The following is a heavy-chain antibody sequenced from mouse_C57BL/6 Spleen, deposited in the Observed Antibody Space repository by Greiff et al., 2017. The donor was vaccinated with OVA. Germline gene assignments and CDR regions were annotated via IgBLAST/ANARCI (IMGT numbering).Heavy chain of an antibody. Sequence: QVQLQQSGPELVKPGASVKISCKASGYAFSSSWMNWVKQRPGKGLGWIGRIYPGDGDTNYNGKFKGKATLTADKSSSTAYMQLSSLTSEDSAVYFCAYYYGRGYYYYAMDYWGQGTSVTVSS. CDR3: AYYYGRGYYYYAMDY. V-gene: IGHV1-82*01. D-gene: IGHD1-1*01. CDR1: GYAFSSSW. CDR2: IYPGDGDT. J-gene: IGHJ4*01.